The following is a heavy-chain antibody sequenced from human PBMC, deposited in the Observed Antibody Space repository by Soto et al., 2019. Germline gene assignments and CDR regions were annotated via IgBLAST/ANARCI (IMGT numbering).Heavy chain of an antibody. CDR3: VKSRGSDFVFYGTDV. CDR2: IDWNSGSV. V-gene: IGHV3-9*01. D-gene: IGHD1-26*01. CDR1: GFRFDDYA. J-gene: IGHJ6*02. Sequence: VQVVESGGGLVQPGRSLRLSCVASGFRFDDYAMQWVRQTPGKGLEWVAGIDWNSGSVAYVDSVKGRFTISRDNARNSLYLEMKSLRGEDTAVYYCVKSRGSDFVFYGTDVWGQGTTVTVS.